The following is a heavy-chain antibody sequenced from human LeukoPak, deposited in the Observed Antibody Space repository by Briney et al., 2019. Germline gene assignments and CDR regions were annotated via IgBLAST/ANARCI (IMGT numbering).Heavy chain of an antibody. CDR3: ASEILYDSSGYYKYYFDY. D-gene: IGHD3-22*01. CDR2: IWYDGSNK. CDR1: GFTFSSYG. V-gene: IGHV3-33*08. Sequence: GGSLRLSCVASGFTFSSYGMHWVRQAPGKGLEWVAVIWYDGSNKYYADSVKGRFTISRDNSKNTLYLQMNSLRAEDTAVYYCASEILYDSSGYYKYYFDYWGQGTLVTVSS. J-gene: IGHJ4*02.